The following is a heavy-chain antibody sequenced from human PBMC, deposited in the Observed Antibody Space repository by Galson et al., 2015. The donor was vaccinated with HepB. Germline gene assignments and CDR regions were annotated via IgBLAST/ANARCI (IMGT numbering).Heavy chain of an antibody. Sequence: SLRLSCAASGFTFSSYAMHWVRQAPGKGLEWVAVISYDGSNKYYADSVKGRFTISRDNSKNTLYLQMNSLRAEDTAVYYCARDQFAVWGRNYYYYGMDVWGQGTTVTVSS. J-gene: IGHJ6*02. CDR2: ISYDGSNK. D-gene: IGHD3-16*01. CDR3: ARDQFAVWGRNYYYYGMDV. V-gene: IGHV3-30-3*01. CDR1: GFTFSSYA.